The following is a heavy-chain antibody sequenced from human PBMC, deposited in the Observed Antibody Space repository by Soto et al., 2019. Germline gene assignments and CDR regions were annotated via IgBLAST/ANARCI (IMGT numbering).Heavy chain of an antibody. V-gene: IGHV1-18*01. CDR1: GYTFTSYG. CDR3: ARDGVLTYYYDSSGPRGVPFWGY. CDR2: ISAYNGNT. D-gene: IGHD3-22*01. Sequence: QVQLVQSGAEVKKPGASVKVSCKASGYTFTSYGISWVRQAPGQGLEWMRWISAYNGNTNYAQKLQGRVTMTTDTSTSTAYMELRSLRSDDTAVYYCARDGVLTYYYDSSGPRGVPFWGYWGQGTLVTVSS. J-gene: IGHJ4*02.